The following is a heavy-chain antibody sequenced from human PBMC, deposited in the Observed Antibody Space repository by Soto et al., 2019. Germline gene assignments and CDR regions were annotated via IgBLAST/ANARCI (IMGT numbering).Heavy chain of an antibody. CDR2: IYSGGST. CDR1: GFTVSSNY. D-gene: IGHD6-13*01. V-gene: IGHV3-66*01. Sequence: EVQLVESGGGLVQPGGSMRLSCAASGFTVSSNYMSWVRQAPGKGLEWVSVIYSGGSTYYADSVKGRFTISRDNSKNTLYLQMTSLRAEDTAVYYCARTAAGDYWGQGTLVTVSS. J-gene: IGHJ4*02. CDR3: ARTAAGDY.